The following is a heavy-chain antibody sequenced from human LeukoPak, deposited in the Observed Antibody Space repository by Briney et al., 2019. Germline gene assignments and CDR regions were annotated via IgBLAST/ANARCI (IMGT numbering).Heavy chain of an antibody. J-gene: IGHJ6*03. V-gene: IGHV4-39*01. CDR1: GGSISSSSYY. Sequence: PSETLSLTCTVSGGSISSSSYYWGWIRQPPGKGLEWIGSIYYSGSTYYNPSLKSRVTISVDTSKNQFSLKLSSVTAADTAVYYCAEVIAARAPWDYYYMDVWGKGTTVTVSS. D-gene: IGHD6-6*01. CDR2: IYYSGST. CDR3: AEVIAARAPWDYYYMDV.